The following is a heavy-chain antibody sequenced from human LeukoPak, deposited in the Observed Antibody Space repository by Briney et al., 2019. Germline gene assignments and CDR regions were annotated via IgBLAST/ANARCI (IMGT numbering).Heavy chain of an antibody. CDR3: ARGDSSSWSFKI. J-gene: IGHJ4*02. Sequence: KASQTLSLTCTVSGGSLSSSDHYWSWIRQPPGKGLEWIAYIYYSGTTYYNPSLKSRVSISVDTPKNQFSLKLSSVTAADTAVYYCARGDSSSWSFKIWGQGTLVTVSS. V-gene: IGHV4-30-4*01. CDR2: IYYSGTT. CDR1: GGSLSSSDHY. D-gene: IGHD6-13*01.